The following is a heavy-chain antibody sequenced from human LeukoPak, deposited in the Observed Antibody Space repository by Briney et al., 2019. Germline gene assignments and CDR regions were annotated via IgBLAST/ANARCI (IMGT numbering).Heavy chain of an antibody. D-gene: IGHD3-22*01. CDR2: IIPILGIA. CDR1: GGTFSSYA. Sequence: SVNVSCKASGGTFSSYAISWVRQAPGQGLEWMGRIIPILGIANYAQKFQGRVTITSEKSTSTAYMELSSLRSEDTAVYYCARGHDSSGYYYVYWGQGTLVTVSS. CDR3: ARGHDSSGYYYVY. V-gene: IGHV1-69*04. J-gene: IGHJ4*02.